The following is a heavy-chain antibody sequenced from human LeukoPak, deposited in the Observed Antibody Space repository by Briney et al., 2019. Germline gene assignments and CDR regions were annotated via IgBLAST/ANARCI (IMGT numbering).Heavy chain of an antibody. D-gene: IGHD3-22*01. CDR2: ISAYNGNT. Sequence: GASVKVSCKASGYTFTSYGISWVRQAPGQGLEWMGWISAYNGNTNYAQKLRARVTMTTDTSTSTAYMELRSLRSDDTAVYYCARVNTMIVVAHYFDYWGQGTLVTVSS. V-gene: IGHV1-18*01. CDR1: GYTFTSYG. CDR3: ARVNTMIVVAHYFDY. J-gene: IGHJ4*02.